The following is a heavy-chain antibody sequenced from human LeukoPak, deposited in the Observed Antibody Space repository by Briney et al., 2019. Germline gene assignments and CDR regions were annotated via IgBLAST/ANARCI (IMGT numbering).Heavy chain of an antibody. V-gene: IGHV3-23*01. Sequence: GGSLRLSCAASGFTFSSYAMSWVRQAPGKGLEWVSSISGSGGSTYYADSVKGQFTISRDNSKNTLYLQMNSLRAEDTAVYYCAKPRRERNYDRSGHPSYFNYWGQGTLVTVSS. CDR3: AKPRRERNYDRSGHPSYFNY. CDR2: ISGSGGST. D-gene: IGHD3-22*01. CDR1: GFTFSSYA. J-gene: IGHJ4*02.